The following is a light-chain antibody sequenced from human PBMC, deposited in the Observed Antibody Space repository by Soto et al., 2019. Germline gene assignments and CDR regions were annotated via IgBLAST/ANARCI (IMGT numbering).Light chain of an antibody. Sequence: EIVMRQSPATLSVSPGERATLSCRASQSVNSNLAWYQQEPGQAPRLLIYDASTRATGIPVRFSGSGSGTEFTLTISSLQSEGFAVYYCQQYNNWPRTFGQGTRVEIK. CDR2: DAS. V-gene: IGKV3-15*01. J-gene: IGKJ1*01. CDR1: QSVNSN. CDR3: QQYNNWPRT.